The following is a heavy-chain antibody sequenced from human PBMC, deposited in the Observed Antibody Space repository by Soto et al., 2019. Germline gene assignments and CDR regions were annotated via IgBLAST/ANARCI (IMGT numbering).Heavy chain of an antibody. CDR3: ARGTSSWSRITMIVVVIFDY. CDR1: GYTFTSYD. CDR2: MNPNSGNT. D-gene: IGHD3-22*01. V-gene: IGHV1-8*01. J-gene: IGHJ4*02. Sequence: GASVKVSCKASGYTFTSYDINWVRQATGQGLEWMGWMNPNSGNTGYAQKFQGRVTMTRNTSISTAYMELSSLRSEDTAVYYCARGTSSWSRITMIVVVIFDYWGQGTLVTVSS.